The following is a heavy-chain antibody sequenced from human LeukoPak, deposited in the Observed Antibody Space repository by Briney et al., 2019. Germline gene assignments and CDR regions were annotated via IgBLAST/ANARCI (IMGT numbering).Heavy chain of an antibody. CDR2: INHSGST. V-gene: IGHV4-34*01. Sequence: RASETLSLTCAVYGGSFSGYYWSWIRQPPGKGLEWIGEINHSGSTNYNPSLKSRVTISVDTSKNQFSLKLSSVTAADTAVYYCARVPYSSSWYLLVYFDYWGQGTLVTVSS. CDR3: ARVPYSSSWYLLVYFDY. J-gene: IGHJ4*02. CDR1: GGSFSGYY. D-gene: IGHD6-13*01.